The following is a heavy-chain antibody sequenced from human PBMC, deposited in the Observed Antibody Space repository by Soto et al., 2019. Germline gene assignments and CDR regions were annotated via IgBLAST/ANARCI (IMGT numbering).Heavy chain of an antibody. CDR1: GFTFSSYG. J-gene: IGHJ6*01. V-gene: IGHV3-30*18. Sequence: QVQLVESGGGVVQPGRSLRLSCAASGFTFSSYGMHWVRQAPGKGLEWVAVISYDGSNKYYADSVKGRFTISRDNSKNTLYLQMNSLRAEDTAVYYCAKDKGNDGDYYYGMDVW. CDR3: AKDKGNDGDYYYGMDV. D-gene: IGHD1-1*01. CDR2: ISYDGSNK.